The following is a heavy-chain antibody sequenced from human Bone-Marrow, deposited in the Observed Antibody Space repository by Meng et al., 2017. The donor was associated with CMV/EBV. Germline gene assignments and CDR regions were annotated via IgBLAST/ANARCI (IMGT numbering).Heavy chain of an antibody. CDR3: ARERAIAARSTNDAFDI. J-gene: IGHJ3*02. V-gene: IGHV1-2*02. CDR1: GYTFTGYY. Sequence: ASVKVSCKASGYTFTGYYMHWVRQAPGQGLEWMGWINPNSGGTNYAQKFQGRVTMTRDTSISTAYLELTSLRSDDTAVYYCARERAIAARSTNDAFDIWGQGKMVTVSS. CDR2: INPNSGGT. D-gene: IGHD6-6*01.